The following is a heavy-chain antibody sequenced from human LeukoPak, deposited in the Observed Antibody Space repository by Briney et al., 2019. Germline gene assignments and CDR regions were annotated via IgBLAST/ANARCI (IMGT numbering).Heavy chain of an antibody. D-gene: IGHD3-10*01. CDR1: GGSISSYY. J-gene: IGHJ3*02. CDR3: ASYGSGDDAFDI. Sequence: SETLSLTCTVSGGSISSYYWSWIRQPPGKGLEWIGYIYYSGSTNYNPSLKSRVTISVDTSKNQFSLKLSSVTAADTAVYYCASYGSGDDAFDIWGQGTMVTVSS. CDR2: IYYSGST. V-gene: IGHV4-59*01.